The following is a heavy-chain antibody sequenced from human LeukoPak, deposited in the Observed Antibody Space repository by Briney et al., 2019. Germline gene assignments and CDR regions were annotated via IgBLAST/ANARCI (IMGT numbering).Heavy chain of an antibody. CDR3: ARDSLMVYATPFDP. CDR1: GGSISSGSYY. V-gene: IGHV4-61*02. D-gene: IGHD2-8*01. Sequence: SETLSLTCTVSGGSISSGSYYWSWIRQPAGKGLEWIGRIYTSGSTNYNPSLKSRVTISVATSKNQFSLKLSSVTAADTAVYYCARDSLMVYATPFDPWGQGTLVTVSS. CDR2: IYTSGST. J-gene: IGHJ5*02.